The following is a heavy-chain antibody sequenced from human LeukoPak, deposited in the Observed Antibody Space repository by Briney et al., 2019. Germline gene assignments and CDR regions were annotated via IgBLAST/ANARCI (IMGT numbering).Heavy chain of an antibody. Sequence: PGGSLRLSCAASGFTFSNFAMHWVRQAPGKGLEWVAIISYDGSNQYYADSVKGRFTISRDSSQNTLYLQMNSLRAEDTAVYYCAGELTGYWQQYWGQGTLVTVSS. CDR1: GFTFSNFA. CDR3: AGELTGYWQQY. J-gene: IGHJ4*02. V-gene: IGHV3-30*04. D-gene: IGHD3-9*01. CDR2: ISYDGSNQ.